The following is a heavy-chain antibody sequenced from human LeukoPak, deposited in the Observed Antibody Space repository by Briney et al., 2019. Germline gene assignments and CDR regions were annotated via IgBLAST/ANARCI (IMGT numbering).Heavy chain of an antibody. CDR2: ISSSSSYI. V-gene: IGHV3-21*01. CDR3: ASMWEGGYYFDY. CDR1: GFTFSSYS. J-gene: IGHJ4*02. Sequence: GSLRLSCAASGFTFSSYSMNWVRQAPGKGLEWVSSISSSSSYIYYADSVKGRFTISRDNAKNSLYLQMNSLRAEDTAVYYCASMWEGGYYFDYWGQGTLVTVSS. D-gene: IGHD1-26*01.